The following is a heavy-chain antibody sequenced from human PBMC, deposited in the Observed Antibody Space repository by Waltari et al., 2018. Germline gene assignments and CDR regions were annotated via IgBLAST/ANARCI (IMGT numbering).Heavy chain of an antibody. J-gene: IGHJ4*02. D-gene: IGHD2-2*01. Sequence: QVQLQESGPGLVKPSETLSLTCTVSGGSISSYYWSWIRQPPGKGLEWIGYIYYSGSTNYNPSFKSRVTISVDTSKNQFSLKLSSVTAADAAVYYWAYSIPLPAAFPHYLEYRGQGNLVTVAS. CDR3: AYSIPLPAAFPHYLEY. CDR2: IYYSGST. CDR1: GGSISSYY. V-gene: IGHV4-59*01.